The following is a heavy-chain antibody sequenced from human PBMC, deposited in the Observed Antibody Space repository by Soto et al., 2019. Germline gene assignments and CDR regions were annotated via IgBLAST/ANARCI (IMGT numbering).Heavy chain of an antibody. CDR1: GRSMSSYY. CDR3: AIALILTGYYLDDAFDI. Sequence: RPETLSLTRPVNGRSMSSYYWSWIRQPPGKGLEWIGYIYYSGSTNYNPSLKSRVTISVDTSKNQFSLKLSSVTAANTAVYYCAIALILTGYYLDDAFDIWGHGTMLTVSS. D-gene: IGHD3-9*01. CDR2: IYYSGST. J-gene: IGHJ3*02. V-gene: IGHV4-59*01.